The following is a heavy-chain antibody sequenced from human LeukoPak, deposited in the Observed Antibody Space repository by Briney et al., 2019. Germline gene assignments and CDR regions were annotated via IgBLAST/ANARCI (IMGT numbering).Heavy chain of an antibody. CDR3: ASSYYDSSGYSPHVFYAAFDI. J-gene: IGHJ3*02. CDR1: GYTFSSYA. D-gene: IGHD3-22*01. Sequence: ASVKVSCKASGYTFSSYAISWVRQAPGQGLEWMGGIIPIFGTANYAQKFQGRVTITADESTSTAYMELSSLRSEDTAVYYCASSYYDSSGYSPHVFYAAFDIWGQGTMVTVSS. CDR2: IIPIFGTA. V-gene: IGHV1-69*13.